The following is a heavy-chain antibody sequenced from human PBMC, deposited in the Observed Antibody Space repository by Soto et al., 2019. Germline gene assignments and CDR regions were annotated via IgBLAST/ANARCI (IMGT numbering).Heavy chain of an antibody. V-gene: IGHV1-69*13. CDR3: ARAPYNWNLNWYYFDY. D-gene: IGHD1-7*01. J-gene: IGHJ4*02. CDR2: IIPIFGTA. CDR1: GGTFSSYA. Sequence: GASVKVSCKASGGTFSSYAISWVRQAPGQGLEWMGGIIPIFGTANYAQKFQGRVTITADESTSTAYMELSSLRSEDTAVYYCARAPYNWNLNWYYFDYWGQGTLVTVSS.